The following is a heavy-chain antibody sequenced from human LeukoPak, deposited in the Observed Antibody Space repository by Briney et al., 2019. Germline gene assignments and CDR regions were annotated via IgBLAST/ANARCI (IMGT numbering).Heavy chain of an antibody. J-gene: IGHJ3*01. V-gene: IGHV3-30*02. CDR1: GFNFYNHG. D-gene: IGHD3-9*01. Sequence: GGSLRLSCAASGFNFYNHGIHWVRQAPGKGLEWVAYIRYDGYDKKYADSVKGRFTISRDNAKNSLYLQMNSLRPEDTAFYYCIKDMGFDLLKDAFDVWGQGTLVTVSS. CDR2: IRYDGYDK. CDR3: IKDMGFDLLKDAFDV.